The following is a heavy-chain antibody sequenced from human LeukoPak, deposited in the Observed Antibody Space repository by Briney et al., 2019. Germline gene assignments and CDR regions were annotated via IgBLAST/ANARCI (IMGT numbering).Heavy chain of an antibody. Sequence: PGGSLRLSCAASGFTFSSYSMNWVRQAPGKGLEWASSISSSSSYIYYADSVKGRFTISRDSAKNSLYLQMNSLRAEDTAVYYCARVLAAAGTFFDYWGQGTLVTVSS. CDR3: ARVLAAAGTFFDY. D-gene: IGHD6-13*01. V-gene: IGHV3-21*01. CDR2: ISSSSSYI. CDR1: GFTFSSYS. J-gene: IGHJ4*02.